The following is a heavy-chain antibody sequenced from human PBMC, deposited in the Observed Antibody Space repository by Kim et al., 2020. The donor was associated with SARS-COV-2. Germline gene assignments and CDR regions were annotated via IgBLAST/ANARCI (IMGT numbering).Heavy chain of an antibody. CDR1: GGTFSSYA. Sequence: SVKVSCKASGGTFSSYAISWVRQAPGQGLEWMGGIIPIFGTANYAQKFQGRVTITADESTSTAYMELSSLRSEDTAVYYCASSFRDCSSTSCYPLPGDMDVWGKGTTVTVSS. CDR3: ASSFRDCSSTSCYPLPGDMDV. J-gene: IGHJ6*03. V-gene: IGHV1-69*13. CDR2: IIPIFGTA. D-gene: IGHD2-2*01.